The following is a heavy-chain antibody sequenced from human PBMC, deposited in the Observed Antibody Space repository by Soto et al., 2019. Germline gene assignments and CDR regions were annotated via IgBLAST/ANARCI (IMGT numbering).Heavy chain of an antibody. CDR2: INAGNGNT. V-gene: IGHV1-3*01. CDR1: GYTLTSYA. Sequence: ASVKVSCKASGYTLTSYAMHCVRQAPGQRLEWMGWINAGNGNTKYSQKFQGRVTITRDTSASTAYMELSSLRSEDTAVYYCARDQGPNYYYYYYGMDVWGQGTTVTVSS. D-gene: IGHD1-1*01. J-gene: IGHJ6*02. CDR3: ARDQGPNYYYYYYGMDV.